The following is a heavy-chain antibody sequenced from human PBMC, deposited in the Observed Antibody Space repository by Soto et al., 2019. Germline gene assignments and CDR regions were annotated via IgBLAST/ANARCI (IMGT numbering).Heavy chain of an antibody. CDR1: GYTFTSYD. V-gene: IGHV1-18*01. CDR3: ARCIQQDYYFGMDV. Sequence: ASVKVSCKASGYTFTSYDINWVRQATGQGLEWMGWISADNGNTNYAQKFRGRVTMTTDTSTSTVYMELRNLRSDDTAVYYCARCIQQDYYFGMDVWGQGTTVTVSS. D-gene: IGHD5-18*01. CDR2: ISADNGNT. J-gene: IGHJ6*02.